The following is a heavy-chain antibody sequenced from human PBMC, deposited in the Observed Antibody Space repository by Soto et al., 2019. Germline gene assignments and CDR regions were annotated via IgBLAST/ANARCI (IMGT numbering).Heavy chain of an antibody. Sequence: SETLSLTCTVSGGSISSSSYYWGWIRQPPGKGLEWIGSIYYSGSTYYNPSLKSRVTISVDTSKNQFSLKLSSVTAADTAVYYCARLKAAHRDNYYYYYMDVWGKGTTVTVSS. CDR3: ARLKAAHRDNYYYYYMDV. CDR1: GGSISSSSYY. CDR2: IYYSGST. D-gene: IGHD6-13*01. V-gene: IGHV4-39*01. J-gene: IGHJ6*03.